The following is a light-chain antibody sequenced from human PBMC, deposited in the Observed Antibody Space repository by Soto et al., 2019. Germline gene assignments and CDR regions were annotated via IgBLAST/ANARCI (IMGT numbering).Light chain of an antibody. CDR1: QDISNY. CDR2: DAS. Sequence: DIQMTQSPSSLSASVGDRVTITCQASQDISNYLNWYQQKPGKAPKLLIYDASNLETGVPSRFSGSGSGTDFTFTISSLQPEDIATYYCQQYDNLLRCTFGPGTKVDIK. V-gene: IGKV1-33*01. CDR3: QQYDNLLRCT. J-gene: IGKJ3*01.